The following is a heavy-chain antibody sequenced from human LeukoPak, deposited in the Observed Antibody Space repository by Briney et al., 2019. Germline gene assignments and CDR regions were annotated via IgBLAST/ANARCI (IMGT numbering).Heavy chain of an antibody. CDR1: GYTFTSYD. D-gene: IGHD3-22*01. J-gene: IGHJ4*02. V-gene: IGHV1-8*01. Sequence: ASVKVSCKASGYTFTSYDINWVRQATGQGLERMGWMNPNSGNTGYAQKFQGRVTMTRNTSISTAYMELSSLRSEDTAVYYCARDMGYYDSSGSRIGASDYWGQGTLVTVSS. CDR2: MNPNSGNT. CDR3: ARDMGYYDSSGSRIGASDY.